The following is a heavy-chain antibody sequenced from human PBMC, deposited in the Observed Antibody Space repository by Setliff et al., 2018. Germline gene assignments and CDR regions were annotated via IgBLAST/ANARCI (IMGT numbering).Heavy chain of an antibody. J-gene: IGHJ4*02. D-gene: IGHD5-12*01. V-gene: IGHV4-34*01. Sequence: PSETLSLTCAVYGGSFSGYYWSWIRQPPGKGLEWIGEINHSGSTNYNPSLKSRVTISVDTSKNQFSLKLSSVTAADTAVYYCARGGVQRWLQSPYFDCWGQGTLVTVSS. CDR2: INHSGST. CDR3: ARGGVQRWLQSPYFDC. CDR1: GGSFSGYY.